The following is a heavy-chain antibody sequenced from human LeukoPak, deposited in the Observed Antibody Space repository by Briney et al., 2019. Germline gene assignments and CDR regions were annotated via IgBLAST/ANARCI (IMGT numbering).Heavy chain of an antibody. CDR3: ARSVRTIAAAWRDAFDI. CDR1: GGSISSSSYY. CDR2: IYYSGST. Sequence: SETLSLTCTVSGGSISSSSYYWGWIRQPPGKGLEWIGSIYYSGSTYYNPSLKSRVTISVDTSKNQFSLKLSSVTAADTAVYYCARSVRTIAAAWRDAFDIWGQGTMVTVSS. D-gene: IGHD6-13*01. V-gene: IGHV4-39*01. J-gene: IGHJ3*02.